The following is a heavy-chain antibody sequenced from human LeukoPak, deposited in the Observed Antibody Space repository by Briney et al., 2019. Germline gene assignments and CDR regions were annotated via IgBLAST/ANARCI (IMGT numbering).Heavy chain of an antibody. D-gene: IGHD3-10*01. Sequence: GGSLRLSCAASGFSFSTYAMHWVRQAPGKGLEWVALIWHDASHTFYTDSVKGRFTISRDNSKNTVYLQMNSLGGEDTAVYYCVREFFSSGSYPDFWGEGPLVSVPS. CDR3: VREFFSSGSYPDF. V-gene: IGHV3-33*01. CDR2: IWHDASHT. CDR1: GFSFSTYA. J-gene: IGHJ4*02.